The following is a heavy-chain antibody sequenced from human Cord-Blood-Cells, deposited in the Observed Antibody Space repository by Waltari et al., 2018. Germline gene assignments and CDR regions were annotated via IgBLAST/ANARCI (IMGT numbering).Heavy chain of an antibody. Sequence: QVQLQESGPGLVKPSETLSLTCTVSGGSISSYYWSWIRQPPGKGLEWIGYTYYSGSTNANPSLKSRVTISVDTSKNQFSLKLSSVTAADTAMYYCARLMDTAMVGYFDLWGRGTLVTVSS. J-gene: IGHJ2*01. CDR1: GGSISSYY. V-gene: IGHV4-59*08. CDR2: TYYSGST. D-gene: IGHD5-18*01. CDR3: ARLMDTAMVGYFDL.